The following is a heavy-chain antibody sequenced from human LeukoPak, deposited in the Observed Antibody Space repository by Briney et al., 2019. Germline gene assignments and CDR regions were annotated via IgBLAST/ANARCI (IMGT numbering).Heavy chain of an antibody. CDR2: IYYSGST. CDR1: GGSISSYY. V-gene: IGHV4-59*01. J-gene: IGHJ5*02. Sequence: PSETLSLTYTVSGGSISSYYWSWIRQPPGKGLEWIGYIYYSGSTNYNPSLKSRVTISVDTSKNQFSLKLSSVTAADTAVYYCARRALVSWFDPWGQGTLVTVSS. CDR3: ARRALVSWFDP. D-gene: IGHD2-8*02.